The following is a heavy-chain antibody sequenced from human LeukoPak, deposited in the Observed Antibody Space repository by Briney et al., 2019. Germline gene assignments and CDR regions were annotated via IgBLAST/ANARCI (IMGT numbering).Heavy chain of an antibody. CDR3: ARDFKVTGYSGMDV. V-gene: IGHV4-31*03. J-gene: IGHJ6*01. CDR1: GGSISSGGYY. CDR2: IYYSGST. D-gene: IGHD2-21*02. Sequence: PSETLSLTCNVSGGSISSGGYYWSWIRQHPGKGLEWIGYIYYSGSTYYNPSLKSRVTISVDTSKNQFSLKLSSVTAADTAVYYCARDFKVTGYSGMDVRGQGTTVTLSP.